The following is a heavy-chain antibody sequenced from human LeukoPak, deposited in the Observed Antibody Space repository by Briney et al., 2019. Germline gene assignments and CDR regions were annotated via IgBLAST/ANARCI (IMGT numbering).Heavy chain of an antibody. J-gene: IGHJ4*02. CDR2: IIPIFGTA. D-gene: IGHD2-2*01. CDR3: ARDPYCSSTSCGGGHFDY. CDR1: GGTFSSYA. V-gene: IGHV1-69*05. Sequence: SVKVSCKASGGTFSSYAISWVRQAPGQGLEWMGGIIPIFGTANYAQKFQGRVTITTDESTSTAYMELSSLRSEDTAVYYCARDPYCSSTSCGGGHFDYWGQGTLVTVSS.